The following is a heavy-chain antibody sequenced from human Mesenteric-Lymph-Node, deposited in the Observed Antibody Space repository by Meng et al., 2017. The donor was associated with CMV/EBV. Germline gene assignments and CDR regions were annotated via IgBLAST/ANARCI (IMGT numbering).Heavy chain of an antibody. J-gene: IGHJ4*02. CDR2: INHSGST. CDR1: GGSFSGYY. CDR3: ARHQRWLKSEGGFNY. V-gene: IGHV4-34*01. Sequence: QVQLQQWGAGLLQASETLALTCAVYGGSFSGYYWSWIRQPPGKGLEWIGEINHSGSTNYNPSLKSRVTISVATSKNQFSLKLSSVTAADTAVYYCARHQRWLKSEGGFNYWGQGTLVTVSS. D-gene: IGHD4-23*01.